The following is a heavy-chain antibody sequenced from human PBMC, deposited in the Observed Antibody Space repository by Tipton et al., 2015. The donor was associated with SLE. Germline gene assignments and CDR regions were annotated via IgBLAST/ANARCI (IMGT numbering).Heavy chain of an antibody. CDR1: GGSISSYY. CDR2: IYTSGST. J-gene: IGHJ5*02. CDR3: ARAYSSSWTSGFWFDP. D-gene: IGHD6-13*01. V-gene: IGHV4-4*07. Sequence: TLSLTCAVSGGSISSYYWSWIRQPAGKGLEWIGRIYTSGSTNYNPSLKSRVTMSVDTSKNRFSLKLSSVTAADTAVYYCARAYSSSWTSGFWFDPWGQGTLVTVSS.